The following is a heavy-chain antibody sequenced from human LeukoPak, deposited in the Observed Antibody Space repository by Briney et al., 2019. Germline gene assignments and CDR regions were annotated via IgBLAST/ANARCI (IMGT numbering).Heavy chain of an antibody. J-gene: IGHJ4*02. V-gene: IGHV4-38-2*02. CDR2: IYHSGST. CDR1: GYSISSGYY. Sequence: PSETLSLTCTVSGYSISSGYYWGWIRQPPGKGLEWIGSIYHSGSTYYHPSLKSRVTISVDMSKNQFSLKLSSVTAADTAVYYCARDPGDIVVVPAANAFFDYWGQGTLVTVSS. D-gene: IGHD2-2*01. CDR3: ARDPGDIVVVPAANAFFDY.